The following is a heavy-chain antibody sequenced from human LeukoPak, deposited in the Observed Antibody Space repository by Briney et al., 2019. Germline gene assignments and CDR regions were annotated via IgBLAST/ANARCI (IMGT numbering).Heavy chain of an antibody. CDR3: ARDLDGYTRYDY. Sequence: SETPSLTCTVSGGSISSGGYWSWTRQLPGKGLEWIGYIYYSGTTYYNPSLKSRVSISVDTSKNQFSLKLSSVTVADTAVYYCARDLDGYTRYDYWGQGTLVTVSS. V-gene: IGHV4-31*03. CDR1: GGSISSGGY. D-gene: IGHD3-9*01. CDR2: IYYSGTT. J-gene: IGHJ4*02.